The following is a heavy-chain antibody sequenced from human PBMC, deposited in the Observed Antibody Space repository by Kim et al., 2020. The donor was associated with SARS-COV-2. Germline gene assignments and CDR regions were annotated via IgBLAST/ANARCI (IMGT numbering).Heavy chain of an antibody. Sequence: GGSLRLSCAASGFTVSSNYMSWVRQAPGKGLEWVSVIYSGGSTYYADSVKGRFTISRDNSKNTLYLQMNSLRAEDTAVYYCARDMGGNSSGWYGGYDYWGQGTLVTVSS. D-gene: IGHD6-19*01. J-gene: IGHJ4*02. CDR1: GFTVSSNY. CDR2: IYSGGST. V-gene: IGHV3-53*01. CDR3: ARDMGGNSSGWYGGYDY.